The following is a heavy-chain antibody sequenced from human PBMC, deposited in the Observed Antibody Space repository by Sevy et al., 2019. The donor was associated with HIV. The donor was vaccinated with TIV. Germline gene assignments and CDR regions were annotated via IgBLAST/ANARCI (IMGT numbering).Heavy chain of an antibody. CDR3: TRWKGAKSIFDY. Sequence: GGSLRLSCTASGFTFGDYCMSWVRQAPGKGLEWVAYLKSKAYGGTVDHAGSVKGRFTIERDDSKSIAYLQMNDLNTGDTGVYYCTRWKGAKSIFDYWGQGALVTVSS. D-gene: IGHD1-1*01. V-gene: IGHV3-49*04. CDR1: GFTFGDYC. CDR2: LKSKAYGGTV. J-gene: IGHJ4*02.